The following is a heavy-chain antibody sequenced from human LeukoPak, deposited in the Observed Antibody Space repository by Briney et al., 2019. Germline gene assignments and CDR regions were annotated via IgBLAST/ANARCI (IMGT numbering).Heavy chain of an antibody. J-gene: IGHJ6*02. CDR1: GYTFTGYY. V-gene: IGHV1-2*02. Sequence: ASVKVSCKASGYTFTGYYMHWVRQAPGQGLEWMGWINPNSGGTNYAQKFQGRVTMTRDTSISTAYMELSRLRSDDTAVHYCARGYDFWSGSQYYYGMDVWGQGTTVTVSS. CDR3: ARGYDFWSGSQYYYGMDV. CDR2: INPNSGGT. D-gene: IGHD3-3*01.